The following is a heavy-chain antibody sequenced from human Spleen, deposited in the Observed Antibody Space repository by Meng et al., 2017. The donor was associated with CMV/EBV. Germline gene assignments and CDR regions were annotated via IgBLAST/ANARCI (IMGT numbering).Heavy chain of an antibody. V-gene: IGHV3-30*18. J-gene: IGHJ4*02. D-gene: IGHD4-17*01. CDR2: ISYDGSDT. CDR1: AFTFSDYG. CDR3: AKTGTDYGDSPQPL. Sequence: ASAFTFSDYGMHWVRQAPGKGLEWVAAISYDGSDTYYVDSLKGRFTISRDNSKSTLYLQMNSLRPEDTAVYYCAKTGTDYGDSPQPLWGQGTLVTVSS.